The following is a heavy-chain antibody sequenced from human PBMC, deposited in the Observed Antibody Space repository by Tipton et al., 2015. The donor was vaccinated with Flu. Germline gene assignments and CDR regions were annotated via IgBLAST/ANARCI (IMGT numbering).Heavy chain of an antibody. J-gene: IGHJ4*02. CDR3: ARRDSGYDPEGY. V-gene: IGHV4-59*01. Sequence: LRLSCTVSGGSISSYYWYWIRQPPGKGLEWIGYIYYSGSTNYNPSLKSRVTISVDTSKNQFSLKLSSVTAADTAVYYCARRDSGYDPEGYWGQGTLVTVSS. CDR2: IYYSGST. D-gene: IGHD5-12*01. CDR1: GGSISSYY.